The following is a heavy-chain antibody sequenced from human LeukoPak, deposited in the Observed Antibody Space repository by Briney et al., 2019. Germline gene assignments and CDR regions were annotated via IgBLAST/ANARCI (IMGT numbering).Heavy chain of an antibody. CDR1: GYDFTRYA. Sequence: ASVKVSCKTSGYDFTRYAMHWVRQAAGQRLEWMGWINVLNDNTKLSQKFQGRVTITSDTSEGTAYMEMSSLTFDDTAVYYCARAPLTTYPWWGQGTLVTVSS. D-gene: IGHD2/OR15-2a*01. CDR3: ARAPLTTYPW. CDR2: INVLNDNT. V-gene: IGHV1-3*01. J-gene: IGHJ4*02.